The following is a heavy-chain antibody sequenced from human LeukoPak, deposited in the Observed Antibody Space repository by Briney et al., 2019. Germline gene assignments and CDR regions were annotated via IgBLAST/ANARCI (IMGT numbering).Heavy chain of an antibody. CDR2: IYSDGNNK. Sequence: PGGSLRLSCAASGFTFSSYGMHWVRQAPGKGLEWVAFIYSDGNNKIYADSVKGRFTISRDNYKNTLYLQMNSLRAEDTAVFCCAKDSVGAVDYWGQGTLVTVSS. CDR1: GFTFSSYG. D-gene: IGHD1-26*01. V-gene: IGHV3-30*02. J-gene: IGHJ4*02. CDR3: AKDSVGAVDY.